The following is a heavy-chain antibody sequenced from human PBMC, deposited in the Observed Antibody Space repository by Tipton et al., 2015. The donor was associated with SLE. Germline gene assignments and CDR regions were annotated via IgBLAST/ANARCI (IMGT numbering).Heavy chain of an antibody. J-gene: IGHJ4*02. V-gene: IGHV3-7*03. CDR1: GFNFRSSW. Sequence: SLRLSCAASGFNFRSSWMSWVRQAPGKGVEWVATIKEDGSEKFYVYSVEGRFTISRDNTKNSVYLYLSSLRAEDTAVYFCARDDSGYTSTWYDDYWGQGTLVTVSS. D-gene: IGHD6-13*01. CDR3: ARDDSGYTSTWYDDY. CDR2: IKEDGSEK.